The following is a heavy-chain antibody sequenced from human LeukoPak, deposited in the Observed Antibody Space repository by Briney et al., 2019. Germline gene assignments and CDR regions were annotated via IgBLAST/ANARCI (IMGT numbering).Heavy chain of an antibody. CDR3: ARDLGPYSSSWLDY. J-gene: IGHJ4*02. D-gene: IGHD6-13*01. V-gene: IGHV3-48*04. CDR2: ISSSSSTI. CDR1: GFTFSSYS. Sequence: GGSLRLSCAASGFTFSSYSMNWVRQAPGKGLEWVSYISSSSSTIYYADSVKGRFTISRDNAKNSPYLQMNSLRAEDTAVYYCARDLGPYSSSWLDYWGQGTLVTVSS.